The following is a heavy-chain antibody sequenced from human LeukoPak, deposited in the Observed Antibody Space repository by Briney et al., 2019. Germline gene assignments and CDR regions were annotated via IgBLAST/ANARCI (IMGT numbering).Heavy chain of an antibody. CDR3: AREGDTIPFDY. CDR2: TYYRSKWYN. J-gene: IGHJ4*02. CDR1: GDSVSSNTAT. D-gene: IGHD5-24*01. Sequence: RSQTLSLTCAISGDSVSSNTATWNWMRQSPSRGLEWLGRTYYRSKWYNDYAVSVQSRITINPDTSKNQLSLHLNSVTPEDTAVYYCAREGDTIPFDYWGQGTLVTVSS. V-gene: IGHV6-1*01.